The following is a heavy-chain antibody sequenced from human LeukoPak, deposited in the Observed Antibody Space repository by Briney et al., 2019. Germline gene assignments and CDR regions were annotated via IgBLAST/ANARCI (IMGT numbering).Heavy chain of an antibody. CDR1: GFAFSSYG. CDR2: ISVSGGSS. J-gene: IGHJ5*02. V-gene: IGHV3-23*01. Sequence: GGSLGLSCAASGFAFSSYGMSWVRQAPGKGLEWVSSISVSGGSSYYADSVKGRFTISRDNAKNTLNLQMNSLRAEDTAVYYCARDLGQYYDTSDNWFDPWGQGTLVTVSS. D-gene: IGHD3-22*01. CDR3: ARDLGQYYDTSDNWFDP.